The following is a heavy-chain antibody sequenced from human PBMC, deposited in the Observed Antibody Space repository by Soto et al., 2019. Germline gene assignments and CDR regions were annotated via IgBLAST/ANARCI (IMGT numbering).Heavy chain of an antibody. J-gene: IGHJ4*02. Sequence: HPGGSLRLSCTTSGFTFGDYAMSWFRQTPGKGLEWVGFVRTYAYGETTEYAASVKGRFTVGRDNSRSTAYLHMSSLKTEDTGVYFCSRDCPCGLGYCTNGACFPNDFWGQGTLVTVSS. CDR1: GFTFGDYA. CDR3: SRDCPCGLGYCTNGACFPNDF. V-gene: IGHV3-49*03. D-gene: IGHD2-8*01. CDR2: VRTYAYGETT.